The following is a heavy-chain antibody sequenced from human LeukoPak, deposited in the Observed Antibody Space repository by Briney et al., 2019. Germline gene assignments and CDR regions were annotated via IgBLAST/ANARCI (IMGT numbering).Heavy chain of an antibody. V-gene: IGHV4-31*03. CDR2: IYYSGST. Sequence: SETLSLTCTVSGGSISSGGYYWSWIRQHPGKGLEWIGYIYYSGSTYYNPSLKSRVTISVDTSKNQFSLKLSSVTAADTAVYYCARGRYSYGSPPYYFDYWGQGTLVTVSS. CDR1: GGSISSGGYY. D-gene: IGHD5-18*01. CDR3: ARGRYSYGSPPYYFDY. J-gene: IGHJ4*02.